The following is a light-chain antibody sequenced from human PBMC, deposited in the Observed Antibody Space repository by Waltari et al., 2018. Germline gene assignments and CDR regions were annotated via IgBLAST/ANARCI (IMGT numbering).Light chain of an antibody. J-gene: IGLJ2*01. CDR1: CSDVGSYTY. CDR2: EVT. Sequence: QSALAQPASVSGSPGQSFTFSCTATCSDVGSYTYVSWYQQHPGKAPKVLIYEVTKRPSGVPDRFSGSKSGNTASLTVSGLQAEEEADYYCSSYAGRNIVIFGGGTKLTVL. CDR3: SSYAGRNIVI. V-gene: IGLV2-8*01.